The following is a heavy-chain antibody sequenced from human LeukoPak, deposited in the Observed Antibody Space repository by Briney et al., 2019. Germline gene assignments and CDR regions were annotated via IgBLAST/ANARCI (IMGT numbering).Heavy chain of an antibody. Sequence: SETLSLTCIVSVGSMGISRFYWGWVRQPAGKGLEWTGIIDYSGKTFYNPSLTSRVTISVDTSKNQFSLKLSSVTAADTAVYYCARHCSDGSCYEYWGQGTLVTVSS. V-gene: IGHV4-39*01. D-gene: IGHD2-15*01. CDR2: IDYSGKT. J-gene: IGHJ4*02. CDR3: ARHCSDGSCYEY. CDR1: VGSMGISRFY.